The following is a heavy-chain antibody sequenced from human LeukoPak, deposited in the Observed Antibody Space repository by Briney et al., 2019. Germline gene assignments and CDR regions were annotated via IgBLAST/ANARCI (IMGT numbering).Heavy chain of an antibody. D-gene: IGHD3-22*01. V-gene: IGHV3-21*01. Sequence: KPGGSLRLSCAVSGFTFSSSTMNWVRQAPGKGLEWASSITSSSNYINYADSVKGRFTISRDNAKNSLSLQMNSLRAEDTAVYYCATGYYDYWGQGSLVTVSS. J-gene: IGHJ4*02. CDR1: GFTFSSST. CDR2: ITSSSNYI. CDR3: ATGYYDY.